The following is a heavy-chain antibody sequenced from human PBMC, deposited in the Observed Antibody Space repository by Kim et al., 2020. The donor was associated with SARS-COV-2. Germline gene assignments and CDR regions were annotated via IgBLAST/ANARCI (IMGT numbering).Heavy chain of an antibody. J-gene: IGHJ4*02. CDR3: AKDREGSGSSLDY. V-gene: IGHV3-30*14. D-gene: IGHD3-10*01. CDR2: ISSDGSKE. CDR1: GFIFSDYP. Sequence: GGSLRLSCAASGFIFSDYPIHWVRQAPGKGLEWVALISSDGSKEHYTDSVKGRFTISRDRSKNTVYLQMNSLRTEDTAVYRCAKDREGSGSSLDYWSQGTLVTVAS.